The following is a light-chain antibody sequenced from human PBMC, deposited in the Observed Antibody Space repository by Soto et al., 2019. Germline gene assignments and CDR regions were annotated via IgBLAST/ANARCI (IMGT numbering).Light chain of an antibody. CDR1: QSVNNW. CDR3: QQYNSFSLYT. Sequence: DIQMTQSPSTLSASVGDRVTITCRASQSVNNWLAWYQQKPGKAPKLLIHKASTLESGVPSRFSGSGSGTEFTLTISSLQHDDFATYYCQQYNSFSLYTFGQGTKLEIK. CDR2: KAS. V-gene: IGKV1-5*03. J-gene: IGKJ2*01.